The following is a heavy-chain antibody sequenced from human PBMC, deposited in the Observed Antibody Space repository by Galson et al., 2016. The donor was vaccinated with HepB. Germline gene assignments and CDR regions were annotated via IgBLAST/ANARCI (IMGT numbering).Heavy chain of an antibody. CDR2: IYSSGRT. Sequence: SETLSLTCTVSGGSISSYYWNWIRQPAGKGLEWIGHIYSSGRTNYNPSLKSRVTMSVDTSKSQFSLKLTSVTAADTAVYYCARSNSWATHWTPLYYFDYWGQGTLVTVSS. CDR1: GGSISSYY. V-gene: IGHV4-4*07. D-gene: IGHD6-13*01. CDR3: ARSNSWATHWTPLYYFDY. J-gene: IGHJ4*02.